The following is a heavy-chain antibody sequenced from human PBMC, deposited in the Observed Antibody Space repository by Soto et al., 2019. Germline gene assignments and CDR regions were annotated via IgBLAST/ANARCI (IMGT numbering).Heavy chain of an antibody. Sequence: QVQLQESGPGLVKPSETLSLTCTVSGGSISSYYWSWIRQPPGQGLEWIGYIYYSGSTNYNPSLKSRVTISVDTSKNPFPLQLSSVTAADTAVYYCARRYASCFDYWGQGTLVTVSS. V-gene: IGHV4-59*08. CDR2: IYYSGST. CDR3: ARRYASCFDY. CDR1: GGSISSYY. D-gene: IGHD2-2*01. J-gene: IGHJ4*02.